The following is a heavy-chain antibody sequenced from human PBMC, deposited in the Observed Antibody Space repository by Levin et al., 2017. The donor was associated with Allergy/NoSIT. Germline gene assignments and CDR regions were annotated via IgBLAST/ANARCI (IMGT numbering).Heavy chain of an antibody. V-gene: IGHV3-72*01. Sequence: GGSLRLSRVASGFIFSDYYMDWVRQAPGKGLEWVGRSRNKANSYTTVYAASLTGRFTVSRDDSKNSLFLQMNTLKTDDTAMYYCARGGSSSPYYFDLWGRGTLVTVSS. CDR1: GFIFSDYY. CDR3: ARGGSSSPYYFDL. J-gene: IGHJ2*01. CDR2: SRNKANSYTT. D-gene: IGHD6-6*01.